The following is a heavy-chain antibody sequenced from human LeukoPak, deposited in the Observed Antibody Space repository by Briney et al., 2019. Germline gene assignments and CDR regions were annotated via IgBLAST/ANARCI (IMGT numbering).Heavy chain of an antibody. Sequence: GGSLRLSCAASEFSVGSNYMTWVRQAPGKGLEYVSAITNNGGSTYYANSVKGRFTISRDNSKNTLYLQMNSLRAEDTAVYYCARDSGFSGTQRGEYWGQGTLVTVSS. V-gene: IGHV3-64*01. CDR2: ITNNGGST. CDR3: ARDSGFSGTQRGEY. J-gene: IGHJ4*02. D-gene: IGHD3/OR15-3a*01. CDR1: EFSVGSNY.